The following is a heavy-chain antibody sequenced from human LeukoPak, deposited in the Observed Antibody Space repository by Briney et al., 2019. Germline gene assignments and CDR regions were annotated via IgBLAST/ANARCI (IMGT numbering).Heavy chain of an antibody. CDR2: ISGSDGRT. Sequence: PGGSLRLSCAASGFTFSNYGMNWVRQAPGKGLEWVSAISGSDGRTYYADSVKGRFTISRDNSKNTLYLQMNSLTAEDTAVYYCARDLGGGTDYWGQGTLVTVSS. V-gene: IGHV3-23*01. CDR1: GFTFSNYG. J-gene: IGHJ4*02. CDR3: ARDLGGGTDY. D-gene: IGHD3-16*01.